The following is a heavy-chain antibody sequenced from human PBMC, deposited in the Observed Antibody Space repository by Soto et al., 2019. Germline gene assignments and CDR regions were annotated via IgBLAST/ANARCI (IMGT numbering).Heavy chain of an antibody. J-gene: IGHJ4*02. D-gene: IGHD1-26*01. V-gene: IGHV4-30-4*01. CDR3: AREGDPGYRGSYQGFDY. CDR2: IYYSGST. CDR1: GGSISSGDYY. Sequence: SETLSLTCTVSGGSISSGDYYWSWIRQPPGKGLEWIGYIYYSGSTYYNPSLKSRVTISVDTSKNQFSLKLSSVTAADTAVYYCAREGDPGYRGSYQGFDYWGQGTLVTVSS.